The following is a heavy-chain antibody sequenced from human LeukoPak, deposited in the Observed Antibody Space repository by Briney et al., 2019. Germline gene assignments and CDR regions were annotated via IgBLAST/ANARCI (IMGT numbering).Heavy chain of an antibody. D-gene: IGHD5-24*01. V-gene: IGHV3-48*04. CDR1: GFTFSGSA. J-gene: IGHJ5*01. Sequence: GGSLKLSCAASGFTFSGSAMHWVRQASGKGLEWVSYISITSNTIHYADSVKGRFTISRDNTKNSLHLQMTRLRADDTAVYHCARGALDAYDSWGQGTPVTVSS. CDR2: ISITSNTI. CDR3: ARGALDAYDS.